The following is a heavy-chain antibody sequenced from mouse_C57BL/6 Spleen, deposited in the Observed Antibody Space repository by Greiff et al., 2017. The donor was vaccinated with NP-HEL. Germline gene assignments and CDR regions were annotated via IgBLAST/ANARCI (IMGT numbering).Heavy chain of an antibody. V-gene: IGHV1-50*01. Sequence: QVQLQQPGAELVKPGASVKLSCKASGYTFTSYWMQWVKQRPGQGLEWIGEIDPSDSYTNYNQKFKGKATLTVDTSSSTAYMQLSSLTSEDSAVYYCARRGGSRKAYYFDYWGQGTTLTVSS. CDR2: IDPSDSYT. J-gene: IGHJ2*01. CDR1: GYTFTSYW. D-gene: IGHD1-1*01. CDR3: ARRGGSRKAYYFDY.